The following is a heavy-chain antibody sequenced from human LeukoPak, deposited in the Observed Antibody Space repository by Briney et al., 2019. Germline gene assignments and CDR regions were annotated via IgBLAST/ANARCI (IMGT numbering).Heavy chain of an antibody. CDR3: ARGGTDKLLWFGELLSRAIDY. J-gene: IGHJ4*02. V-gene: IGHV4-34*01. Sequence: KPSETLSLTCAVYGGSFSGYYWSWIRQPPGKGLEWIGEINHSGSTNYNPSLKSRVTISVDTSKNQFSLKLSSVTAADTAVYYCARGGTDKLLWFGELLSRAIDYWGQGTLVTVSS. CDR1: GGSFSGYY. D-gene: IGHD3-10*01. CDR2: INHSGST.